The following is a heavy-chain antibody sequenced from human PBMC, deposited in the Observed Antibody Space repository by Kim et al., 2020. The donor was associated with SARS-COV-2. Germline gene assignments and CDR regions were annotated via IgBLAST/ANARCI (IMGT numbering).Heavy chain of an antibody. D-gene: IGHD3-22*01. V-gene: IGHV3-23*01. Sequence: KGRFTISRDNSKNTLYLQMNSLRAEDTAVYYCAKDQSSYYDSSGYPTRDYWGQGTLVTVSS. J-gene: IGHJ4*02. CDR3: AKDQSSYYDSSGYPTRDY.